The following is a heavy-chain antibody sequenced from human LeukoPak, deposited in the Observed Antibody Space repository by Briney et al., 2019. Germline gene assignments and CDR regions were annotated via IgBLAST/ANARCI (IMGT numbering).Heavy chain of an antibody. D-gene: IGHD3-22*01. V-gene: IGHV4-39*01. J-gene: IGHJ1*01. CDR1: GGSISSSSYY. CDR2: IYYSGST. Sequence: PSETLSLTCTVSGGSISSSSYYWGWIRQPPGKGLEWIGSIYYSGSTYYNPSLKSRVTISVDTSKNQFSLKLSSVTAADTAVYYCAIYYYDSSGYYRAEYFQHWGQGTLVTVSS. CDR3: AIYYYDSSGYYRAEYFQH.